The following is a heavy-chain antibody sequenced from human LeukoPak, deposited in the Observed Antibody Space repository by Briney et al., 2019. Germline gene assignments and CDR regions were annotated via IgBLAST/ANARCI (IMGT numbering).Heavy chain of an antibody. J-gene: IGHJ4*02. CDR1: GFAFSSYA. V-gene: IGHV3-23*01. CDR3: AKDFYDSSGSRYDY. CDR2: IDGGGGRT. Sequence: GGSLRLSCTASGFAFSSYAMSWVRRAPGVGLEWVSAIDGGGGRTWHADSVRGRFTISRDNSKNTLFMQMNSLRAEDTAAYYCAKDFYDSSGSRYDYWGQGTLVTVSS. D-gene: IGHD3-22*01.